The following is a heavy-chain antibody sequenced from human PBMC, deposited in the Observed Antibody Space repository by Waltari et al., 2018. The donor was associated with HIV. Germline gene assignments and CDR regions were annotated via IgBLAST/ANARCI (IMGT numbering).Heavy chain of an antibody. Sequence: EVKLVESGGGVVQPGGSVRLSCAAPGFTFSSYEMNWVRQAPGKGLEWSSYISSSGSSIYYADSVKGRFTMSRDNGKKSLYLQMNVLRAEDTAVYYCAKVREKQLWLRNWDFDLWGRGTLVTVSS. J-gene: IGHJ2*01. CDR2: ISSSGSSI. CDR1: GFTFSSYE. D-gene: IGHD5-18*01. V-gene: IGHV3-48*03. CDR3: AKVREKQLWLRNWDFDL.